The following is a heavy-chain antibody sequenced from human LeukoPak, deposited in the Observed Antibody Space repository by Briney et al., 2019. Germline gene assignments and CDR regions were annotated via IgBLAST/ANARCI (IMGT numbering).Heavy chain of an antibody. CDR1: GYSFASYW. V-gene: IGHV5-51*01. J-gene: IGHJ4*02. Sequence: GESLKISCKGSGYSFASYWIGWVRQMPGKGLEWMGIIYPGDSDTRYSPSFQGQVTISADKSISTAYLQWSSLKASETAMYYCARHAAYYYDSSGCFDYWGQGTLVTVSS. CDR3: ARHAAYYYDSSGCFDY. D-gene: IGHD3-22*01. CDR2: IYPGDSDT.